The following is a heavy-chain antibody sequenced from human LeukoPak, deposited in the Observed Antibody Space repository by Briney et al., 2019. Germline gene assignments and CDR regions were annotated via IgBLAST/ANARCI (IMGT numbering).Heavy chain of an antibody. J-gene: IGHJ4*02. CDR2: IIPIFGTA. Sequence: SVTVSCMASRGTFSRYAISWVRQAPGQGLEWMGGIIPIFGTANYAQKFQGRVTITADESTSTAYMELSSLRSEDTAGYYCARLERGVLDYWGQGTLVTVSS. V-gene: IGHV1-69*13. CDR1: RGTFSRYA. CDR3: ARLERGVLDY. D-gene: IGHD3-3*01.